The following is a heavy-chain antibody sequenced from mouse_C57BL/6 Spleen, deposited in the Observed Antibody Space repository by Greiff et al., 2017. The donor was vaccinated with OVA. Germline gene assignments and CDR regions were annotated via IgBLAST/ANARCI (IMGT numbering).Heavy chain of an antibody. D-gene: IGHD1-1*01. Sequence: EVQLQQSGTVLARPGASVKMSCKTSGYTFTSYWMHWVKQRPGQGLEWIGAIYPGNSDTSYNQKFKGKAKLTAVTSASTAYMELSSLTNEDSAVYYCTRNYGSSYGYFDYWGQGTTLTVSS. J-gene: IGHJ2*01. V-gene: IGHV1-5*01. CDR3: TRNYGSSYGYFDY. CDR2: IYPGNSDT. CDR1: GYTFTSYW.